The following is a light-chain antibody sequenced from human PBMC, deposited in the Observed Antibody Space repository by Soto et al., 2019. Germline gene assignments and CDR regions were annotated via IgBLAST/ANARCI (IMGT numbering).Light chain of an antibody. CDR2: GAS. V-gene: IGKV3-20*01. CDR1: QSFSSSY. J-gene: IGKJ2*01. Sequence: EIVLTQSPGTLSLSTGERATLSCRASQSFSSSYLAWYQQKPGQAPRLLMYGASNRATGIPDRFSGRGSATDFTLTITSLQAEDVAVYYCQQYYGIPETFGQGTKVDIK. CDR3: QQYYGIPET.